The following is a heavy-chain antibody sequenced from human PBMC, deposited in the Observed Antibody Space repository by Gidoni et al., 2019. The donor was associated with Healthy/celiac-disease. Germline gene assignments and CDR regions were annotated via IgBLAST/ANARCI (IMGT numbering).Heavy chain of an antibody. CDR1: GGSISSGGYY. CDR3: ARGYTVATPVY. V-gene: IGHV4-31*03. D-gene: IGHD5-12*01. Sequence: QVQLQESGPGLVKPSQTLSLTCTVSGGSISSGGYYWRWIRQHPGKGLEWIGYIYYSWSTSHKPSLNGGVTNSVDTLKNQFFLKLSSLTAAETAVYYCARGYTVATPVYWGQGTLVTVSS. CDR2: IYYSWST. J-gene: IGHJ4*02.